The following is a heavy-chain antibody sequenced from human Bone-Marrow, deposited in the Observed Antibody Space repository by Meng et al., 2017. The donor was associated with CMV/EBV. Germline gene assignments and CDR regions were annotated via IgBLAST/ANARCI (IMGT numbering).Heavy chain of an antibody. CDR1: GFTFSSYS. CDR3: ARDPQTFYYFDY. V-gene: IGHV3-21*01. D-gene: IGHD3-16*01. J-gene: IGHJ4*02. Sequence: GESLKISCAASGFTFSSYSMNWVRQAPGKGLEWVSSISSSSSYIYYADSVKGRFTISRDNAKNSLYLQMNSLRAEDTAVYYCARDPQTFYYFDYWGQGTLVTFSS. CDR2: ISSSSSYI.